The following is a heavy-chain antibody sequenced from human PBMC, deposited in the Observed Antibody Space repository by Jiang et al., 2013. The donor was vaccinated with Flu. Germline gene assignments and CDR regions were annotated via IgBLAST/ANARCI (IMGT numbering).Heavy chain of an antibody. D-gene: IGHD3-16*01. CDR2: IYTSGST. J-gene: IGHJ6*03. CDR1: GGSISSYY. V-gene: IGHV4-4*09. CDR3: ARGRDYVWGSYDYYYYYMDV. Sequence: LLKPSETLSLTCTVSGGSISSYYWSWIRQPPGKGLEWIGYIYTSGSTNYNPSLKSRVTISVDTSKNQFSLKLSSVTAADTAVYYCARGRDYVWGSYDYYYYYMDVWGKGTTVTVSS.